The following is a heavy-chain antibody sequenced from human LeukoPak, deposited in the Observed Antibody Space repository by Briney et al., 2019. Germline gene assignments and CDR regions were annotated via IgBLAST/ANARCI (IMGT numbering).Heavy chain of an antibody. CDR3: ARGEGWLHNPDAFDI. CDR1: GFTFSSYA. Sequence: GGSLRLSCAASGFTFSSYAMHWVRQAPGKGLEWVAVISYDGSNKYYADSVKGRFTISRDNSKNTLYLQMNSLRAEDTAVYYCARGEGWLHNPDAFDIWGRGTMVTVSS. CDR2: ISYDGSNK. D-gene: IGHD5-24*01. J-gene: IGHJ3*02. V-gene: IGHV3-30-3*01.